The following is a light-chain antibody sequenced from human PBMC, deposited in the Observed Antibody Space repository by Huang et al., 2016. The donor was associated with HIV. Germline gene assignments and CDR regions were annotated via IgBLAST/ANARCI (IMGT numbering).Light chain of an antibody. Sequence: DIVMTQSPDSLAVSLGEAATLTCRSSQSVLSSATNKNYLAWFQQKSGQSPKLLMFWASTREAGVPDRFSGGGSGTHFTLTINNVKTEDVAIYYCQQYYTSPQTFGPGTRVEI. J-gene: IGKJ1*01. CDR3: QQYYTSPQT. CDR1: QSVLSSATNKNY. V-gene: IGKV4-1*01. CDR2: WAS.